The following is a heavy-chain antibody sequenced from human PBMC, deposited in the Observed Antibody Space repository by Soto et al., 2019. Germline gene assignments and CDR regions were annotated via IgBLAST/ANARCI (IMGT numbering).Heavy chain of an antibody. J-gene: IGHJ4*02. CDR2: IGTAGDT. D-gene: IGHD2-15*01. CDR3: ARGQEVGAHFFDS. V-gene: IGHV3-13*01. Sequence: XASLLLSCEASGFTFSDFDMHGVRQPTGKGLEWVSTIGTAGDTYYAVSVKGRFTISRDNAKNSLSLQMNSLRAGDTAVYFCARGQEVGAHFFDSWGQGTQVTVSS. CDR1: GFTFSDFD.